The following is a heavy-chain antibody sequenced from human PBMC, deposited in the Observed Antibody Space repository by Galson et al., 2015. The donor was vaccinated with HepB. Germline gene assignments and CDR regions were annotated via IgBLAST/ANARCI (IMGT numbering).Heavy chain of an antibody. CDR1: GGTFSSYA. CDR3: ARELFIAPKYYYYMDV. Sequence: SVKVSCKASGGTFSSYAISWVRQAPGQGLEWMGGIIPILGIANYAQKFQGRVTITADKSTSTAYMELSSLRSEDTAVYYCARELFIAPKYYYYMDVWGKGTTVTVSS. J-gene: IGHJ6*03. CDR2: IIPILGIA. V-gene: IGHV1-69*10. D-gene: IGHD6-13*01.